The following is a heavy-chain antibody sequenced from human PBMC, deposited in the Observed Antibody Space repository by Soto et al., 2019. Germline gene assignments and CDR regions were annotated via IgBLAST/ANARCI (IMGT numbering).Heavy chain of an antibody. CDR1: GYDFTAYD. V-gene: IGHV1-8*02. J-gene: IGHJ6*02. D-gene: IGHD2-2*01. Sequence: KVSCKASGYDFTAYDINWVRQASGQGLEWMGWMNPINGATGSARRFQGRVSMTRNTATATAYLELTSLRSDDSAVYFCGRGPSPRAPAGGTPYYYAMDVWGQGTTVTV. CDR3: GRGPSPRAPAGGTPYYYAMDV. CDR2: MNPINGAT.